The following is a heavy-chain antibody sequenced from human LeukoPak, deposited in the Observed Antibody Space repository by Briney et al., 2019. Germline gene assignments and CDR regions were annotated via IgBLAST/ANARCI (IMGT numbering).Heavy chain of an antibody. V-gene: IGHV3-21*01. CDR3: ARVMGLDQLPGDI. Sequence: GGSLRLSCAASGFTFSSYSMNWVRQAPGKGLEWVSSISSSSSYIYYADSVKGRFTISRDNAKNSLYLQMNSLRAEDTAVYYCARVMGLDQLPGDIWGQGTMVTVSS. CDR2: ISSSSSYI. D-gene: IGHD3/OR15-3a*01. J-gene: IGHJ3*02. CDR1: GFTFSSYS.